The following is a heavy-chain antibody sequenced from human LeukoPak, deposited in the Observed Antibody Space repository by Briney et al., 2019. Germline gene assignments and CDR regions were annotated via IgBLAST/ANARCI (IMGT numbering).Heavy chain of an antibody. J-gene: IGHJ4*02. V-gene: IGHV3-66*01. CDR1: GFTVSSNY. D-gene: IGHD4-11*01. CDR3: ARSVRSNSSGY. CDR2: IYSGGST. Sequence: GGSLRLSCAASGFTVSSNYMSWVRQAPGKGLEWVSVIYSGGSTYYADSVKGRFTISRDNSKNTLYLQMNSLRAEDTAVYYCARSVRSNSSGYWGQGTLVTISS.